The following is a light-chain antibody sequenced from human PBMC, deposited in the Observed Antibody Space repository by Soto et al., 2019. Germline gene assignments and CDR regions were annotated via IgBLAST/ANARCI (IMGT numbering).Light chain of an antibody. CDR1: QSVSSSN. CDR3: QQYITSPRT. Sequence: DIVLTQSPGTLSLSPGERATLSCRASQSVSSSNLAWYQQKPAQAPKLLIYAASRRAPVIPERFSGSGAGTYFPLTISRLEPEDFAVYYCQQYITSPRTFGQGTKVEIK. CDR2: AAS. V-gene: IGKV3-20*01. J-gene: IGKJ1*01.